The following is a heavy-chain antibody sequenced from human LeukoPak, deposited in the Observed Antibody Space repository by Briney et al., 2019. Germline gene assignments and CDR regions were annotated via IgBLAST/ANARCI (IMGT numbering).Heavy chain of an antibody. CDR2: LIGSGGST. V-gene: IGHV3-23*01. D-gene: IGHD6-19*01. CDR1: GLTFSNYA. CDR3: ARGYSSGWYAEGRFDY. Sequence: GGSLRLSCAASGLTFSNYAMSWVRQAPGKGLEWVSGLIGSGGSTYYADSVKGRFTISRDSSKNTLYLQMNSLRAEDTAVYYCARGYSSGWYAEGRFDYWGQGTLVTVSS. J-gene: IGHJ4*02.